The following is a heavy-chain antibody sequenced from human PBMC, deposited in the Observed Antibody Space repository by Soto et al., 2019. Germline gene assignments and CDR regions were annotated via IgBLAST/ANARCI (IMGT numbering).Heavy chain of an antibody. D-gene: IGHD5-12*01. CDR2: INPDGFNT. J-gene: IGHJ4*02. CDR1: EFIFSNHL. Sequence: GGSLRLSCAASEFIFSNHLMHWVRQAPGKGLVWVSRINPDGFNTIYADSVRGRFTISRDNAKSTLYLQMHSLRAEDTAMYYCVRDLTDGYVDFDSWGQGTPVTVSS. V-gene: IGHV3-74*01. CDR3: VRDLTDGYVDFDS.